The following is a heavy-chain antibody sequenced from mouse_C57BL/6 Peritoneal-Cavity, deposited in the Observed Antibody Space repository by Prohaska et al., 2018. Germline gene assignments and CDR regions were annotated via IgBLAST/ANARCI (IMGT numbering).Heavy chain of an antibody. Sequence: EVQLLETGGGLVQPGGSWGLSCEGSGFTFTGYWMSWVRQTTGKVLEWIGDINSDGSAINYGPCIKDRFTSVRDNDESSLYLQMSNVRSEETATYCCRRYGSNYFYWYFDVWGTGTTVTVSS. CDR3: RRYGSNYFYWYFDV. CDR2: INSDGSAI. CDR1: GFTFTGYW. V-gene: IGHV11-2*01. D-gene: IGHD2-5*01. J-gene: IGHJ1*03.